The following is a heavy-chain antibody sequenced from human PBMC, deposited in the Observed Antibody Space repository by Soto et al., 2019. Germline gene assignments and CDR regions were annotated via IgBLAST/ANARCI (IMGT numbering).Heavy chain of an antibody. D-gene: IGHD5-18*01. CDR3: ARDGYSYGDWLP. Sequence: PXEALSLTCAVYGGSFSGYYWSWIRQPPGKGLEWIGEINHSGSTNYNPSLKSRVTISVDTSKNQFSLKLSSVTAADTAVYYCARDGYSYGDWLPWGHGTLVTVSS. V-gene: IGHV4-34*01. CDR1: GGSFSGYY. J-gene: IGHJ5*02. CDR2: INHSGST.